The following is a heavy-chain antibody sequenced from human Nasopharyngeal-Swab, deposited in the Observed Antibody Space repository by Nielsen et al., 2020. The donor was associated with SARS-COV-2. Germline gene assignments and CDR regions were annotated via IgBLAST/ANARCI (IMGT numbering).Heavy chain of an antibody. CDR2: ISWNSGSI. Sequence: GGSLRLSCAASGFTFDDYAMHWVRQAPGKGLEWVSGISWNSGSIGYADSVKGRFTISRDNAKNSLYLQMNSLRAEDTAVYYCARDFRYDSSGDDAFDIWGQGTMVTVSS. D-gene: IGHD3-22*01. CDR3: ARDFRYDSSGDDAFDI. V-gene: IGHV3-9*01. J-gene: IGHJ3*02. CDR1: GFTFDDYA.